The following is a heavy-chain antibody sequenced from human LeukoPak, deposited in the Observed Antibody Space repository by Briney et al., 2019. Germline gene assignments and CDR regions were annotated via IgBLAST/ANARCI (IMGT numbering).Heavy chain of an antibody. CDR1: GGSISSNSCY. D-gene: IGHD6-19*01. CDR2: IYYSGDT. J-gene: IGHJ4*02. Sequence: PSETLSLTCTVSGGSISSNSCYWGWIRQPPGKGLEWIGSIYYSGDTYYNPSLKSRVTISVDTSKNQFSLKLSSVTAADTAVYYCARRGIAVAGITDYWGQGTLVTVSS. V-gene: IGHV4-39*01. CDR3: ARRGIAVAGITDY.